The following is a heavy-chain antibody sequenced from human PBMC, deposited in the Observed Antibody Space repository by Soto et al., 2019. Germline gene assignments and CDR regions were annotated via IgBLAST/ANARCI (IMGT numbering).Heavy chain of an antibody. CDR2: INTDGSAT. V-gene: IGHV3-74*01. D-gene: IGHD2-15*01. Sequence: VSLTLCWGASGGKCSRVGGNWVRQVPGKGLVWVSRINTDGSATNYAYSVKGRFTVSRDNARNMQYLQMNSLRAEDTAVYYCARDGGGTWRQGTPVPVSS. J-gene: IGHJ5*02. CDR1: GGKCSRVG. CDR3: ARDGGGT.